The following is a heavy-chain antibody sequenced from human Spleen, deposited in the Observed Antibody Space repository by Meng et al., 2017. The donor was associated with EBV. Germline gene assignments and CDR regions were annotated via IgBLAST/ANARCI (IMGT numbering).Heavy chain of an antibody. Sequence: SGAAAKKPPSSVTVSCKTSRGTLNSNAISGVRQYPEHGLEWMGVLIPMLGAPNLAQKFQDRVTIIADKSTSTHYMELSSLRSDDTAVYYCASESGRGYTPDYWGRGTLVTVSS. CDR1: RGTLNSNA. CDR3: ASESGRGYTPDY. V-gene: IGHV1-69*06. J-gene: IGHJ4*02. CDR2: LIPMLGAP. D-gene: IGHD3-10*01.